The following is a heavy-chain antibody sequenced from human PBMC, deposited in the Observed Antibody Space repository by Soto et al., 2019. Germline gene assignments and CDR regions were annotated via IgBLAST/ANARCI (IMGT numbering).Heavy chain of an antibody. CDR1: GFTFSACA. CDR2: ISDDGKKE. J-gene: IGHJ4*02. CDR3: AKVKTGVAATGTLHLPDY. Sequence: GGSLRLSCVASGFTFSACAMHWVRQGPGKGLEWVAVISDDGKKEYYADSVKGRFTVSRDNSKNTVYMQMNSLRHEDTAMYYCAKVKTGVAATGTLHLPDYWGQGTLVTVSS. D-gene: IGHD6-13*01. V-gene: IGHV3-30*18.